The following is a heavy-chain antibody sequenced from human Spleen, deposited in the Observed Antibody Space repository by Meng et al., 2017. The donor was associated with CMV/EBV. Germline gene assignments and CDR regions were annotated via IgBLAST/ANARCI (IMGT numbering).Heavy chain of an antibody. J-gene: IGHJ6*02. Sequence: GESLKISGSASGFTFSPYSMNWVRQAPGKGLEWVSSIGSSGAYVYYADAVKGRFTISRDNSKNTLYVQMNSLRAEDTAVYYCAKDGGSGWRSDHYYGMDVWGQGSTVTVSS. CDR3: AKDGGSGWRSDHYYGMDV. D-gene: IGHD6-19*01. CDR2: IGSSGAYV. V-gene: IGHV3-21*04. CDR1: GFTFSPYS.